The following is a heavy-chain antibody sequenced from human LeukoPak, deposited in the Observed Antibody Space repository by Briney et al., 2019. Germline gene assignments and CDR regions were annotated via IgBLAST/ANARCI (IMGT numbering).Heavy chain of an antibody. CDR1: GYSFTNYW. CDR2: IYPGDSDI. J-gene: IGHJ5*02. Sequence: GESLKISCKGSGYSFTNYWIGWMRQMPGKGLEWMGIIYPGDSDIRYSPSFQGQVTISADKSISTAYLQWSSLKASDTAMYYCTRDSAVAGLYNWFDPWGQGTLVTVSS. CDR3: TRDSAVAGLYNWFDP. V-gene: IGHV5-51*01. D-gene: IGHD6-19*01.